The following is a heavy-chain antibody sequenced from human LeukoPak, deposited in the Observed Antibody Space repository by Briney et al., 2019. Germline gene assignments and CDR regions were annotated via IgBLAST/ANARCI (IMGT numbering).Heavy chain of an antibody. CDR2: IIPILGIA. CDR3: ARDDFWSGYSR. V-gene: IGHV1-69*04. J-gene: IGHJ4*02. CDR1: GGTFSSYT. D-gene: IGHD3-3*01. Sequence: SVKVSCKASGGTFSSYTISWVRQAPGQGLEWMGRIIPILGIANYAQKFQGRVTITADKSTSTAYMGLSSLRSEDTAVYYCARDDFWSGYSRWGRGTLVTVSS.